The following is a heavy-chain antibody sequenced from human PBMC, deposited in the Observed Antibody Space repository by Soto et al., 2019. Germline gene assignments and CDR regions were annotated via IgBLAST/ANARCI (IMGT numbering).Heavy chain of an antibody. CDR3: ARAFGDYVFSDY. Sequence: GGSLRLSCAASGFTFSSYAMHWVRQAPGKGLEWVAVISYDGSNKYYADSVKGRFTISRDNSKNTLYLQMNSLRDEDTAVYYCARAFGDYVFSDYWGQGTLVTVSS. CDR1: GFTFSSYA. V-gene: IGHV3-30-3*01. J-gene: IGHJ4*02. D-gene: IGHD4-17*01. CDR2: ISYDGSNK.